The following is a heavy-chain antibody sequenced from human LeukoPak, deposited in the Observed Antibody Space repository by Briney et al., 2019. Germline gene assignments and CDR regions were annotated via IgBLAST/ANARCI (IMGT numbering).Heavy chain of an antibody. Sequence: GGSLRLSCAASGFTVSSYAMSWVRQAPRKGLEWVSAISSSGGSTYYADSVKGRFSISRDNSKNTLYLQMNSLRAEDTAVYYCAKDRTVAARFANNWLDPWGQGTLVTVSS. J-gene: IGHJ5*02. CDR3: AKDRTVAARFANNWLDP. CDR2: ISSSGGST. CDR1: GFTVSSYA. V-gene: IGHV3-23*01. D-gene: IGHD6-6*01.